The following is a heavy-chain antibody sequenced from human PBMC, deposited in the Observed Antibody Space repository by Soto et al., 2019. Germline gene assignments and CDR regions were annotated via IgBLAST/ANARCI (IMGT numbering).Heavy chain of an antibody. D-gene: IGHD2-21*01. Sequence: QVHLVQSGAEMKKPGSSVKVSCKASGGIFIKRAFSWVRQAPGQGLEWMGGIIPFFNTSNYAQGFRGRVTITADASTSTVYMELGSLRSDDTAVYYCAKEPSQGEWFDPWGPGTLVTVSS. V-gene: IGHV1-69*01. J-gene: IGHJ5*02. CDR1: GGIFIKRA. CDR3: AKEPSQGEWFDP. CDR2: IIPFFNTS.